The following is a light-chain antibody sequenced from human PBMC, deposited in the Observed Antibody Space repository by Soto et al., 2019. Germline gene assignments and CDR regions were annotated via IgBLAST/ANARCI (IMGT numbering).Light chain of an antibody. CDR2: EVH. J-gene: IGLJ2*01. CDR3: SSYAASTTLL. CDR1: SSDVGTYDR. Sequence: QSVLTQPPSVSGSPGQSVTISCIGSSSDVGTYDRVSWYQAPPGTAPKLIIYEVHSRPSGVPDRFSGSKSGNTASLTISGLQAEDEADYYCSSYAASTTLLFGGGTKLTVL. V-gene: IGLV2-18*02.